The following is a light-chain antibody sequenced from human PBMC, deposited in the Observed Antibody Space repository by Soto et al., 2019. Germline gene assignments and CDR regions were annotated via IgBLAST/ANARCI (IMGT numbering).Light chain of an antibody. V-gene: IGKV1-39*01. J-gene: IGKJ5*01. CDR1: QRISTF. CDR2: AAS. CDR3: PQSYSTLTP. Sequence: DFVVTQSPSSLSACQGDSVTITCQASQRISTFVNWYQQRQGKAPKLLIYAASSLQSGVPSRFSGSASGTDFTLTISSLQPEDFATHSCPQSYSTLTPFGQGTRLEIK.